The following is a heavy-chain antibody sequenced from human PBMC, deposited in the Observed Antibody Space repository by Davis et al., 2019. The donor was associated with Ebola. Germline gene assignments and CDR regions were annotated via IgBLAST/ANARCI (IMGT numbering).Heavy chain of an antibody. J-gene: IGHJ4*02. CDR2: INPHNGNT. Sequence: AASVKVSCKASGYTFTSYGITWVRQAPGQGLEWMGWINPHNGNTNYAQNVQGRVTMTTDTSTSTAYMEVGILRSDDTAVYYCARIEGPVDYWGQGTLVTVSS. CDR3: ARIEGPVDY. CDR1: GYTFTSYG. V-gene: IGHV1-18*04.